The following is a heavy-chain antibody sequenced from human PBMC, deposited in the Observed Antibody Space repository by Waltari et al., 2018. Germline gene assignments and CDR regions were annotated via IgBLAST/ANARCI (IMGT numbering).Heavy chain of an antibody. Sequence: QVQLVESGGGLVKPGGSLRLSCAASGFTFSDYYMSWIRHAPGKWLGWVSYISRSGSTIYYADSVKGRFPISRDNAKNSLYLQMNSLRAEDTAVYYCASHIAAAGLIDYWGQGTLVTVSS. J-gene: IGHJ4*02. V-gene: IGHV3-11*04. CDR2: ISRSGSTI. D-gene: IGHD6-13*01. CDR1: GFTFSDYY. CDR3: ASHIAAAGLIDY.